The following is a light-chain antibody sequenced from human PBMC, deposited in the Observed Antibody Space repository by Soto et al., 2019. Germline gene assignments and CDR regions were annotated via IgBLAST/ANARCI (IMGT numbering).Light chain of an antibody. V-gene: IGKV1-5*03. Sequence: DIQMTQSPSTLSASVGERVTITCRASQSIDTALAWYQQKPGKAPNLLIYRASNLESGVPSRFSGSGSGTEFTLAISSLQPDDFATYYCQQYVFFLTFGQGTKLEIK. CDR3: QQYVFFLT. CDR2: RAS. CDR1: QSIDTA. J-gene: IGKJ2*01.